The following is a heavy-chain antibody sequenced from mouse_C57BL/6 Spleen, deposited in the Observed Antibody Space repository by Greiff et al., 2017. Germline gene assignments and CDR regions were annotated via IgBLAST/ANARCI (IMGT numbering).Heavy chain of an antibody. D-gene: IGHD1-1*01. CDR1: GYSFTGYY. CDR3: ASYRLTGVNY. CDR2: INPSTGGT. J-gene: IGHJ2*01. Sequence: VQLQQSGPELVKPGASVKISCKASGYSFTGYYMNWVKQSPEKSLEWIGKINPSTGGTTYNQKFKAKATLTVDKSSSTAYMQLKSLTSEDSAVYDCASYRLTGVNYWGQGTTLTVSS. V-gene: IGHV1-42*01.